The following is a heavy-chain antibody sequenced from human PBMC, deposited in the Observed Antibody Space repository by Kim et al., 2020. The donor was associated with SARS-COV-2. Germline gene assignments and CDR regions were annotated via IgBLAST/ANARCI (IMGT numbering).Heavy chain of an antibody. Sequence: ASVKVSCKASGYTFTSYDINWVRQATGQGLEWMGWMNPNSGNTGYAQKFQGRVTMTRNTSISTAYMELSSLRSEDTAVYYCAREGSVAGKVGIYYYYYYMDVWGKGTTVTVSS. D-gene: IGHD6-19*01. J-gene: IGHJ6*03. CDR1: GYTFTSYD. CDR2: MNPNSGNT. V-gene: IGHV1-8*01. CDR3: AREGSVAGKVGIYYYYYYMDV.